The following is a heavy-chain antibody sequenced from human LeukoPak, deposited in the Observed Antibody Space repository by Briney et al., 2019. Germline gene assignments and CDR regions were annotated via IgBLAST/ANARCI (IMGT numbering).Heavy chain of an antibody. J-gene: IGHJ4*02. CDR2: INSDGSST. CDR3: ARDQGYYYDSSGPFDY. D-gene: IGHD3-22*01. V-gene: IGHV3-74*01. Sequence: PGGSLRLSCAASGFTFSSYGMSCVRQAPGKGLVWVSRINSDGSSTSYADSVKGRFTISRDNAKNTLYLQMNSLRAEDTAVYYCARDQGYYYDSSGPFDYWGQGTLVTVSS. CDR1: GFTFSSYG.